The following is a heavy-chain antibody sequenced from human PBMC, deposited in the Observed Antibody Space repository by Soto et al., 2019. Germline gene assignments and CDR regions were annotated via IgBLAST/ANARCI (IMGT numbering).Heavy chain of an antibody. J-gene: IGHJ3*02. CDR1: GFTFSSYG. CDR2: IWYDGSNK. Sequence: QVQLVESGGGVVQPGRSLRLSCSAYGFTFSSYGMHWVRQAPGKGLEWVAVIWYDGSNKYYADSVKGRFTISRDNSKNTVDLQMNSLRAEDTAVYYCARVVDIAMVDAFDIWGQGTMVTVSS. CDR3: ARVVDIAMVDAFDI. V-gene: IGHV3-33*01. D-gene: IGHD5-18*01.